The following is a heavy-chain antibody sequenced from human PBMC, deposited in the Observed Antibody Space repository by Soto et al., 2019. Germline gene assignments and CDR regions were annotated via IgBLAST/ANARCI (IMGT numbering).Heavy chain of an antibody. CDR3: ASQYYYDSSGYYFPFDY. J-gene: IGHJ4*02. V-gene: IGHV1-69*13. Sequence: SVKVSCKASGGTFSSYAISWVRQAPGQGLEWMGGIIPIFGTANYAQKFQGRVTITADESTSTAYMELSSLRSEDTAVYYCASQYYYDSSGYYFPFDYWGQGTLVTV. CDR2: IIPIFGTA. D-gene: IGHD3-22*01. CDR1: GGTFSSYA.